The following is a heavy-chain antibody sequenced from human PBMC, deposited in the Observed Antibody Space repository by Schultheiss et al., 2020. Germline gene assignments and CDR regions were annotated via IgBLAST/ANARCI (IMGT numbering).Heavy chain of an antibody. J-gene: IGHJ5*02. CDR2: IYTSGST. Sequence: SETLSLTCAVYGGSFSGYYWSWIRQPPGKGLEWIGRIYTSGSTNYNPSLKSRVTISVDTSKNQFSLKLSSVTAADTAVYYCARQLGSWFDPWGQGTLVTVSS. CDR1: GGSFSGYY. V-gene: IGHV4-34*01. CDR3: ARQLGSWFDP. D-gene: IGHD1-1*01.